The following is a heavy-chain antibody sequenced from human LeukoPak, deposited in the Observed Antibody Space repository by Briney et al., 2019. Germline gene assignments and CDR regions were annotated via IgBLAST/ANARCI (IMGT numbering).Heavy chain of an antibody. V-gene: IGHV3-48*03. D-gene: IGHD4-23*01. CDR3: ARDYGGSSPFDY. CDR2: ISSSGSTI. Sequence: PGGSLRLSCAASGFTFRSYEMKWVRQAPGKGLEEGSYISSSGSTIYYADSVKGRFTISRDNAKNSLYLQMNSLRAEDTAVYYCARDYGGSSPFDYWGQGTLVTVSS. CDR1: GFTFRSYE. J-gene: IGHJ4*02.